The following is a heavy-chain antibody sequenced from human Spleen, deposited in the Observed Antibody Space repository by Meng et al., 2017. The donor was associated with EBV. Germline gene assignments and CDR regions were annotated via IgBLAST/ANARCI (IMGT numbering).Heavy chain of an antibody. D-gene: IGHD5-24*01. V-gene: IGHV1-18*01. CDR2: VSPYNGYT. J-gene: IGHJ4*01. CDR1: GYTFIHYG. CDR3: VRDRSEMAGSWGGY. Sequence: QVQLVQSGAEVEKHGASVPVSCKASGYTFIHYGINWVRQAPGQGLEWMGWVSPYNGYTSYAQNLKGRVTMTTDTSTNTAYMTLRSLRSDDTAVYYCVRDRSEMAGSWGGYWGQGSLVTVSS.